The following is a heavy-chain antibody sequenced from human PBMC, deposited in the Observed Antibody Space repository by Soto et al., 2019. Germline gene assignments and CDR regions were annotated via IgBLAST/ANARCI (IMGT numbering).Heavy chain of an antibody. CDR1: DTSVSSGDYY. Sequence: QVQLQVSGPGLVEPSQTLSLTCTVSDTSVSSGDYYWTWIRQPPGKDLEWIGYIYSSGNTNYNPSLRSRVTRSKDTSKNQFSLNLSSVTAADTAVYYCARRVTGGGERFDPWGQGTLVTVSS. D-gene: IGHD7-27*01. J-gene: IGHJ5*02. CDR2: IYSSGNT. CDR3: ARRVTGGGERFDP. V-gene: IGHV4-30-4*01.